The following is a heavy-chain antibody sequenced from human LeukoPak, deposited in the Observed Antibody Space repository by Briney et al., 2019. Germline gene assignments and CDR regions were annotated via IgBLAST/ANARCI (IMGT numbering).Heavy chain of an antibody. D-gene: IGHD3-10*01. J-gene: IGHJ4*02. CDR2: IIPIFGTA. CDR3: ARVDGSGSYYDY. Sequence: SVKVSCKASGGTFSSYAISWVRQAPGQGLEWMGRIIPIFGTANYAQKFQGRVTITADKSTSTAYMELSSLRSEDTAVYYCARVDGSGSYYDYWGQGTLVTVSS. V-gene: IGHV1-69*06. CDR1: GGTFSSYA.